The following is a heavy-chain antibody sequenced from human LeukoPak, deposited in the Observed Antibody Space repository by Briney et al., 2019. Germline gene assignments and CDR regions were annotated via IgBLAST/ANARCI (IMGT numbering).Heavy chain of an antibody. V-gene: IGHV1-69*13. J-gene: IGHJ4*02. Sequence: SVKVSCKASGGTFSSYAISWVRQAPGQGLEWMGGIIPIFGTANYAQKFQGRVTITADESTSTAYMELSSLRSEDTAVYYCARDRNYYGSGSYYIFDYWGQGTLVTVSS. CDR1: GGTFSSYA. D-gene: IGHD3-10*01. CDR3: ARDRNYYGSGSYYIFDY. CDR2: IIPIFGTA.